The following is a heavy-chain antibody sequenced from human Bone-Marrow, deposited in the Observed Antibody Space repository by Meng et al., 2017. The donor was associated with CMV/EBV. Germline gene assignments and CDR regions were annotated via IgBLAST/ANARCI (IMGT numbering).Heavy chain of an antibody. V-gene: IGHV1-69*04. Sequence: GAFSSYTNSWVRQATGQGIEWKGRIIPILSIANYEQKFQGRVTITADKSTSTAYMELSSLRSEDTAVYYCARDTPYCGGDCYSASDYWGQGTLVTVSS. J-gene: IGHJ4*02. D-gene: IGHD2-21*02. CDR2: IIPILSIA. CDR3: ARDTPYCGGDCYSASDY. CDR1: GAFSSYT.